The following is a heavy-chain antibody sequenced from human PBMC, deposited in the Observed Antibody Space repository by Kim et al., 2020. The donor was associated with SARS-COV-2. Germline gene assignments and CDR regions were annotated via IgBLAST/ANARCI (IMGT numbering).Heavy chain of an antibody. Sequence: GGSLRLSCAASGFTFSRYWMHWVRQAPGKGLVLVSCINTDGTITKYADSVKDRFTISRDNAKNTLFLQVNSLRAEDTAVYYCVRSYYCDYAYWGQGALVTVSS. V-gene: IGHV3-74*01. CDR1: GFTFSRYW. CDR2: INTDGTIT. J-gene: IGHJ4*02. CDR3: VRSYYCDYAY. D-gene: IGHD4-17*01.